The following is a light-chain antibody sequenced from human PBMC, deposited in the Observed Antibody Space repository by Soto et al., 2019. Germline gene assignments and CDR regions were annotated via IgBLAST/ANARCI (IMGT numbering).Light chain of an antibody. CDR2: LGS. J-gene: IGKJ4*01. Sequence: DIVMTQSPLSLPVTPGEPASISCRSSQSLLHSTGYTYLDWYLQKPGQSPQLLIYLGSNRSSGVPDRFSGSGSGTDFTLNISIVEAEDVGVYYCMQALHTPTFGGGTKVEIK. CDR3: MQALHTPT. CDR1: QSLLHSTGYTY. V-gene: IGKV2-28*01.